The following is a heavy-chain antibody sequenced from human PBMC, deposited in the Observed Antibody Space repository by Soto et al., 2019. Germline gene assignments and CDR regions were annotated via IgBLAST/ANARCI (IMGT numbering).Heavy chain of an antibody. CDR2: IIPIFGTA. CDR3: ASTTGTTSYYYYGMDV. V-gene: IGHV1-69*06. D-gene: IGHD1-7*01. J-gene: IGHJ6*02. CDR1: GGTFSSYA. Sequence: QVQLVQSGAEVKKPGSSVKVSCKASGGTFSSYAISWVRQAPGQGLEWMGGIIPIFGTANYAQKFQGRVTITAEKSTSTAYMELSSLRSEDTAVYYCASTTGTTSYYYYGMDVGGQGTTVTVSS.